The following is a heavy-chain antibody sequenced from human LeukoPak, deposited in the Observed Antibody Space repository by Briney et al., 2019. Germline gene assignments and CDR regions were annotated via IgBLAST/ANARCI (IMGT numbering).Heavy chain of an antibody. Sequence: SETLSLTCTVSGGSISSYYWSWIRQPAGKGLEWIGRIYSSGSTNYNPSLKSRVTVSVDTSKSQFSLKLSSVTAADTAVYYCASQFIAAADQLFDYWGQGTLVTVSS. D-gene: IGHD6-13*01. CDR2: IYSSGST. CDR3: ASQFIAAADQLFDY. CDR1: GGSISSYY. J-gene: IGHJ4*02. V-gene: IGHV4-4*07.